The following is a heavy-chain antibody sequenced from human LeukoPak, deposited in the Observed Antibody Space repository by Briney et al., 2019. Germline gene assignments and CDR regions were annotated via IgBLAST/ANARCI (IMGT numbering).Heavy chain of an antibody. CDR3: AKDRGPLPRGHDI. D-gene: IGHD3-10*01. J-gene: IGHJ3*02. CDR1: GFTFSSYA. Sequence: LTGGSLRLSCAASGFTFSSYAMSWVRQAPGKGLEWVSAISGSGGSTYYADSVKGRFTISRDNSKNTLYLQMNSLRAEDTAVYYCAKDRGPLPRGHDIWGQGTMVTVSS. CDR2: ISGSGGST. V-gene: IGHV3-23*01.